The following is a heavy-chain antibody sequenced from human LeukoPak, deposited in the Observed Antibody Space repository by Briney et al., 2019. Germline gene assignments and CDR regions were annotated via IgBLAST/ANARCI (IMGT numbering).Heavy chain of an antibody. D-gene: IGHD3-22*01. V-gene: IGHV4-31*03. Sequence: PSETLSLTCTVSGGSIRSSYYYWGWIRQHPGKGLEWIGYIYYSGSTYYNPSLKSRVTISVDTSKNQFSLKLSSVTAADTAVYYCARGDSSGYYRVSTIFDYWGQGTLVTVSS. CDR2: IYYSGST. CDR3: ARGDSSGYYRVSTIFDY. CDR1: GGSIRSSYYY. J-gene: IGHJ4*02.